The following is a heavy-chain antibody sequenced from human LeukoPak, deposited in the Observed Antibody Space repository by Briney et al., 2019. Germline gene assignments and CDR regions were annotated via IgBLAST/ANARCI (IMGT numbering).Heavy chain of an antibody. V-gene: IGHV3-23*01. D-gene: IGHD6-19*01. J-gene: IGHJ4*02. Sequence: GGSLRLSCAASEFSFSSYWMSWVRQAPGKGLEWVSAISRSDASTYYADSVRGRFTISRDNSKNTLYLQMNSLRAEDTAVYYCATVSDSSGWYYFDYWGQGTLVTVSS. CDR3: ATVSDSSGWYYFDY. CDR2: ISRSDAST. CDR1: EFSFSSYW.